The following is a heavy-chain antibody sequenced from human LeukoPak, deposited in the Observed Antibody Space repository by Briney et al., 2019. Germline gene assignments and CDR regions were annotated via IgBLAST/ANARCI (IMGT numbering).Heavy chain of an antibody. CDR2: IKPKSGAT. CDR3: ARVKKLMPEFEF. V-gene: IGHV1-2*02. CDR1: GYTLIDYD. D-gene: IGHD2-2*01. J-gene: IGHJ4*02. Sequence: ASLKVSCESSGYTLIDYDIHWVRLAPGQGLEWMGWIKPKSGATRYSQKFQGRVSMTRDTSINTVYMDLTNLRFNDTAIFYCARVKKLMPEFEFWGQGTLVIVSS.